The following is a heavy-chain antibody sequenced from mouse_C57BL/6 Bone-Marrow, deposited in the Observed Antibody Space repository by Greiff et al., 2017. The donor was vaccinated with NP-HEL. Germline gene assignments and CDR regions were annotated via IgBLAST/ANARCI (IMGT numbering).Heavy chain of an antibody. V-gene: IGHV1-26*01. CDR2: INPNNGGT. Sequence: EVQLQQSGPELVKPGASVKISCKASGYTFTDYYMNWVKQSHGKSLEWIGDINPNNGGTSYNQKFKGKATLTVDKSSSTAYMELRSLTSEDSAVYYCARFRNYVVFYYAMDYWGQGTSVTVSS. D-gene: IGHD2-5*01. CDR3: ARFRNYVVFYYAMDY. J-gene: IGHJ4*01. CDR1: GYTFTDYY.